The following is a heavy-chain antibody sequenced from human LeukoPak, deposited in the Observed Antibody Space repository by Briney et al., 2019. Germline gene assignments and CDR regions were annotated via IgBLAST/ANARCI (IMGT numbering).Heavy chain of an antibody. V-gene: IGHV3-66*01. CDR1: GXTVSSKY. Sequence: PGGSLRLSCVASGXTVSSKYMSWVRQAPGKGLECDAVIYTGDTTYYADSVKGRFTISRDNSKNTLYLQMDGLRVEDTAVYYFAKVGAVAAVDYWGQGTLVTVSS. CDR3: AKVGAVAAVDY. D-gene: IGHD6-19*01. CDR2: IYTGDTT. J-gene: IGHJ4*02.